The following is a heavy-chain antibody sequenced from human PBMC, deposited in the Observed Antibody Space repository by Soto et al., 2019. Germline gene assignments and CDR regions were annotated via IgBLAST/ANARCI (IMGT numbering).Heavy chain of an antibody. J-gene: IGHJ4*02. CDR2: IIPILGIA. V-gene: IGHV1-69*08. D-gene: IGHD3-10*01. CDR3: ARDLRGKYYGSGSSY. Sequence: QVQLVQSGAEVKKPGSSVKVSCKASGGTFSSYTISWVRQAPGQGLEWMGRIIPILGIANYAQKFQGRVTITADKSTSTAYMELSSLRSEDTAVYYCARDLRGKYYGSGSSYWGQGTLVTVSS. CDR1: GGTFSSYT.